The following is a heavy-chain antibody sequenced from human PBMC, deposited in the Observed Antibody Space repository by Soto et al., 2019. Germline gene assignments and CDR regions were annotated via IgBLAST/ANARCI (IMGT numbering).Heavy chain of an antibody. J-gene: IGHJ4*02. D-gene: IGHD3-22*01. V-gene: IGHV3-30*18. CDR3: AKGELYYYDSSGPLVS. Sequence: GGSLRLSCAASGFTFSSYGMHWVRQAPGKGLEWVAVILYEGSNKYYADSVKGRFTISRDNPKNTLYLQMNSRKAEDTAVYYFAKGELYYYDSSGPLVSWGQGTLVTVSS. CDR2: ILYEGSNK. CDR1: GFTFSSYG.